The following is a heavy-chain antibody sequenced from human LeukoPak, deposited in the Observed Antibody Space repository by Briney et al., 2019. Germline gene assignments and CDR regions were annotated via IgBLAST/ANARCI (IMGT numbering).Heavy chain of an antibody. CDR1: GGSFSGYY. Sequence: SETLCLTCAVYGGSFSGYYWSWVRQPPGKGLEWIGEINHSGSTNYNPSLKSRVTISVDTSKNQFSLKLSSVTAADTAVYYCASGGGCSSTSCHPAYYYGMDVWGKGTTVTVSS. CDR2: INHSGST. V-gene: IGHV4-34*01. D-gene: IGHD2-2*01. CDR3: ASGGGCSSTSCHPAYYYGMDV. J-gene: IGHJ6*04.